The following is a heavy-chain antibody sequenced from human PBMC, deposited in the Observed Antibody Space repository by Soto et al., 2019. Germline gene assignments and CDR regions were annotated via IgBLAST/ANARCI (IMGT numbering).Heavy chain of an antibody. CDR1: GGCSSSYY. CDR2: IYYSGST. D-gene: IGHD3-9*01. Sequence: PLQTRPLACPVCGGCSSSYYCPCIRQPPGKGPEWIGYIYYSGSTNYNPSLKILVTISVDTFKNQSSLKLSSVTAADTAAYYGARDRGILTGYYHYLAYWGQGTRVTV. J-gene: IGHJ4*02. V-gene: IGHV4-59*01. CDR3: ARDRGILTGYYHYLAY.